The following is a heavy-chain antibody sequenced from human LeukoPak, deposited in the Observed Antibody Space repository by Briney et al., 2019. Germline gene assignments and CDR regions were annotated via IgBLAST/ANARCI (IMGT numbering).Heavy chain of an antibody. CDR3: FAPLTFYDSSGYYRNDY. D-gene: IGHD3-22*01. Sequence: ASVKVSCKASGYTFTSYYMHWVRQAPGQGLEWMGIINPSGGSTSYAQKFQGRVTITADKSTSTAYMELSSLRSEDTAVYYCFAPLTFYDSSGYYRNDYWGQGTLVTVSS. CDR2: INPSGGST. V-gene: IGHV1-46*01. CDR1: GYTFTSYY. J-gene: IGHJ4*02.